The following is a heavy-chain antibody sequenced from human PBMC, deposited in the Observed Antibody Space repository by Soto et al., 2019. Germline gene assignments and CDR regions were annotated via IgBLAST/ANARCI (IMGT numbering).Heavy chain of an antibody. J-gene: IGHJ6*02. CDR1: GDSISSGGYY. D-gene: IGHD1-1*01. V-gene: IGHV4-31*03. CDR3: ARDPTDNGYYGMDV. Sequence: QVQLQESGPGLVKPSQTLSLTCTVSGDSISSGGYYWSWIRQHPGKGLEWIGYIYYSGSTYYNPSLKSRVTISVDTSKNQFSLKLSSVTAADTAVYYCARDPTDNGYYGMDVWGQGTTVTVSS. CDR2: IYYSGST.